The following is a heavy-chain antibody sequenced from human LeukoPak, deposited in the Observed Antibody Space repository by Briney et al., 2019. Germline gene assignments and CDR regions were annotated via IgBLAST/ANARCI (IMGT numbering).Heavy chain of an antibody. D-gene: IGHD6-19*01. Sequence: GASVKVSCKTSGYTFTGYHMHWVRQAPGQGLEWMGWINPNSGGTDYARKFQGRVTMTRDTSISTAYMELSSLRSEDTAVYYCARMTVSGRDNWFDPWGQGTLVTVSS. CDR3: ARMTVSGRDNWFDP. CDR2: INPNSGGT. V-gene: IGHV1-2*02. CDR1: GYTFTGYH. J-gene: IGHJ5*02.